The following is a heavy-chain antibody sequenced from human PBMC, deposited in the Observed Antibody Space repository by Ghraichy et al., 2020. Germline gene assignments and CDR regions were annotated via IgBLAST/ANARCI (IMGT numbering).Heavy chain of an antibody. D-gene: IGHD4-17*01. CDR1: GFTFSDYY. V-gene: IGHV3-11*01. J-gene: IGHJ6*02. CDR2: ISSSGSTI. CDR3: ARVPGGKLREYYYYYGMDV. Sequence: GGSLRLSCAASGFTFSDYYMSWIRQAPGKGLEWVSYISSSGSTIYYADSVKGRFTISRDNAKNSLYLQMNSLRAEDTAVYYCARVPGGKLREYYYYYGMDVWGQGTTVTVSS.